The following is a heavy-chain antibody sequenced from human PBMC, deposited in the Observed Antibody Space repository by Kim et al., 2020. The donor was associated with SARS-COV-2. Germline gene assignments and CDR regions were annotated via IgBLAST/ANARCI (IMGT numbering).Heavy chain of an antibody. D-gene: IGHD3-10*01. V-gene: IGHV1-8*01. J-gene: IGHJ5*02. CDR3: ARGRRVQGDNRFDP. Sequence: QKFQGRVTITRNTSISTAYMGLSSLRSEDTAVYYCARGRRVQGDNRFDPWGQGTLVTVSS.